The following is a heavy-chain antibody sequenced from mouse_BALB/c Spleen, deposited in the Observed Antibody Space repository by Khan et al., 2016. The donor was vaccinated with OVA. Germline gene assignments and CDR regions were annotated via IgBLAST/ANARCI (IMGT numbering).Heavy chain of an antibody. CDR1: GFNIKDTY. J-gene: IGHJ2*01. CDR3: ATYYYGSSRYFDY. D-gene: IGHD1-1*01. V-gene: IGHV14-3*02. CDR2: IDPANGNT. Sequence: VQLQQPGAEFVKPGASVRLSCTASGFNIKDTYMHWVKQRPEQGLEWIGRIDPANGNTKSDPKFQGKATITADTSSNTAYLQLSSLTSEDTAVYYCATYYYGSSRYFDYWGQGTTLTVSS.